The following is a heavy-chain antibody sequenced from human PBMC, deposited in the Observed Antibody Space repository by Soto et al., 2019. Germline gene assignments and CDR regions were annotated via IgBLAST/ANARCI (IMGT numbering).Heavy chain of an antibody. Sequence: PSETLSLTCTVSGGSISSGGYYWSWIRQHPGKGLEWIGYIYYSGSTYYNPSLKSRVTISVDTSKNQFSLKLSSVTAADTAVYYCARGNWTRIFGVVTIGSYYYYYMDVWGKGTTVTVSS. J-gene: IGHJ6*03. D-gene: IGHD3-3*02. V-gene: IGHV4-31*03. CDR2: IYYSGST. CDR1: GGSISSGGYY. CDR3: ARGNWTRIFGVVTIGSYYYYYMDV.